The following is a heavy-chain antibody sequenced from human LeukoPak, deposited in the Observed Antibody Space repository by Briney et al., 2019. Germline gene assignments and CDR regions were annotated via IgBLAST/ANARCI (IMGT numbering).Heavy chain of an antibody. CDR1: GFTSSSSS. D-gene: IGHD6-13*01. CDR2: ITSTGSDT. V-gene: IGHV3-21*01. Sequence: GGSLRLSCAASGFTSSSSSMIWVRQAPGKGLEWVSSITSTGSDTHFADSLKGRFTISRDNAKNSLYLQMSSLRAEDTAVYYCARILSSWYHFDYWGQGTLVTVSS. J-gene: IGHJ4*02. CDR3: ARILSSWYHFDY.